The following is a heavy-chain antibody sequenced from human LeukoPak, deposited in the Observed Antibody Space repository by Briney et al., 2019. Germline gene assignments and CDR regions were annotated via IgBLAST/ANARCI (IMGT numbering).Heavy chain of an antibody. CDR3: ARDDRRSLNWFDP. D-gene: IGHD6-13*01. V-gene: IGHV1-46*01. Sequence: ASVKVSCKASGYTFTSYYMHWVQQAPGQGLEWMGIINPSGGSTSYAQKFRGRVTMTRDMSTSTVYMELSSLRSEDTAVYYCARDDRRSLNWFDPWGQGTLVTVSS. J-gene: IGHJ5*02. CDR1: GYTFTSYY. CDR2: INPSGGST.